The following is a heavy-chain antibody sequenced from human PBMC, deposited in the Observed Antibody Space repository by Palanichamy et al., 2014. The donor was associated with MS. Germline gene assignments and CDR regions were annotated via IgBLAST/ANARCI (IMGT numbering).Heavy chain of an antibody. J-gene: IGHJ6*02. V-gene: IGHV3-23*01. Sequence: GFTFSNYAMSWVRQAPGKGLEWVSTFSDSGSSTYHADSVKGRFTISRDNSKNTLYLQMNALRSEDTALYYCAKHTSTRYSAMDVWGPGTTVTVSS. CDR1: GFTFSNYA. D-gene: IGHD1-1*01. CDR3: AKHTSTRYSAMDV. CDR2: FSDSGSST.